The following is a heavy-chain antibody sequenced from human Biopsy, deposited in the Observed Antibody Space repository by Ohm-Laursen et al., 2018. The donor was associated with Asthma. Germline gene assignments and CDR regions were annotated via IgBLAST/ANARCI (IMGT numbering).Heavy chain of an antibody. CDR1: GFTFRSYS. CDR2: ISSSSSTI. CDR3: ARFKRGYSYGYAGVFDY. J-gene: IGHJ4*02. Sequence: SLRLSCASSGFTFRSYSMIWVRQAPGKGLEWVSYISSSSSTIYYADSVKGRFTISRDNAKNSLYLQMNSLRDEDTAVYYCARFKRGYSYGYAGVFDYWGQGTLVTVSS. D-gene: IGHD5-18*01. V-gene: IGHV3-48*02.